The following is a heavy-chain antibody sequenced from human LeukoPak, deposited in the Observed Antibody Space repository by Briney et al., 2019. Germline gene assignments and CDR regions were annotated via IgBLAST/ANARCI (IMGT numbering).Heavy chain of an antibody. Sequence: ASVKVSCTASGYTFTSYYMHWVRQAPGQGLEWMGIINPSGGSTSYAQKFQGRVTMTRDTSTSTVYMELSSPRSEDTAVYYCARGRGSSGWSERCYFDYWGQGTLVTVSS. D-gene: IGHD6-19*01. CDR2: INPSGGST. CDR1: GYTFTSYY. V-gene: IGHV1-46*01. CDR3: ARGRGSSGWSERCYFDY. J-gene: IGHJ4*02.